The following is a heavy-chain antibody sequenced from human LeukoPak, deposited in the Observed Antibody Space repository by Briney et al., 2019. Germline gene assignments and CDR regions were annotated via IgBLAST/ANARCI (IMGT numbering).Heavy chain of an antibody. CDR1: GYTFTSYG. D-gene: IGHD1-1*01. CDR3: ARQQLEWATIRNVGYYQYYYMDV. CDR2: ISAYNGAT. V-gene: IGHV1-18*01. J-gene: IGHJ6*03. Sequence: ASVKVSCKASGYTFTSYGISWVRQAPGQGLEWMGWISAYNGATNYAHKFQGRVTMTTDTPTTTAYMELRSLRSDDTAVYYCARQQLEWATIRNVGYYQYYYMDVWGKGTTVTVSS.